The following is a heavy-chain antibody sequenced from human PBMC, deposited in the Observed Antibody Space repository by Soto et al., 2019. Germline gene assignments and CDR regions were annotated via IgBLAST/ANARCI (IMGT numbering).Heavy chain of an antibody. V-gene: IGHV1-2*04. Sequence: ASVKVSCKSSGYSFTDYHIHWVRQAPGQGLEWLGRINPKSGGASTAQKFQGWVTMTTDTSISTASMELTRLTSDDTAIYYCARGDSTDCSNGVCSFFYNHDMDVWGQGTTVTVSS. D-gene: IGHD2-8*01. CDR2: INPKSGGA. J-gene: IGHJ6*02. CDR1: GYSFTDYH. CDR3: ARGDSTDCSNGVCSFFYNHDMDV.